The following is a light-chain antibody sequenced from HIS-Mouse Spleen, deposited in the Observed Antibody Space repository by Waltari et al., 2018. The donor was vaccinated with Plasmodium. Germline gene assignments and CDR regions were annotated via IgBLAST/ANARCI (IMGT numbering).Light chain of an antibody. CDR3: YSAADNNLV. J-gene: IGLJ3*02. Sequence: SYELTQPSSVSVSPGQTARITCSGDVLAKKYARWFQQKPGQDPVLGIYKDRERPSGIPERVSGSSSGTTVTLTISGAQVEDEADYYCYSAADNNLVFGGGTKLTVL. CDR1: VLAKKY. CDR2: KDR. V-gene: IGLV3-27*01.